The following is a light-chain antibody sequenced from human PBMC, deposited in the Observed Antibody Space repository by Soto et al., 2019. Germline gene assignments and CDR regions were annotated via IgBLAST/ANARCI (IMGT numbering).Light chain of an antibody. CDR1: LSVSVY. Sequence: FVFTQSLSTLSLSPEERATLSCRTSLSVSVYLDWYQQKPGQAPRLLISDASNRATGIPARFSGSGSETDFTLTISSLEPEDSAVYYCQQYGSSPWTFGQGTKVDIK. V-gene: IGKV3-11*01. CDR3: QQYGSSPWT. J-gene: IGKJ1*01. CDR2: DAS.